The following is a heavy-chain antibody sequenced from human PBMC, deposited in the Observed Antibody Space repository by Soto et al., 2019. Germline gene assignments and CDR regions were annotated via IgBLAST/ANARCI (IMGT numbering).Heavy chain of an antibody. J-gene: IGHJ4*02. CDR1: GGTFSSYA. V-gene: IGHV1-69*13. Sequence: SVKVSCKASGGTFSSYAISWVRQAPGQGLEWMGGIIPIFGTANYAQKFQGRVTITADESTSTAYMELSSLRSEDTAVYYCARDYCSSTSCSGYFDYWGQGTLVTVSS. D-gene: IGHD2-2*01. CDR3: ARDYCSSTSCSGYFDY. CDR2: IIPIFGTA.